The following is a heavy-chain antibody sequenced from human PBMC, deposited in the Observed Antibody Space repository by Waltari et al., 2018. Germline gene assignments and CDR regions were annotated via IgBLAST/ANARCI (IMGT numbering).Heavy chain of an antibody. J-gene: IGHJ4*02. Sequence: EVQLAESGGGLVQQGGSLRLSCAASGITLSNVCLCLVRQAPGKGLEWVGRIKRNSEGGPPDYAAPVKGRFTISRDDAKNTVYLQVDSLRTEDTAVYYCAAPGEGIRGAQPFDYWGQGTLVTVSS. CDR2: IKRNSEGGPP. CDR3: AAPGEGIRGAQPFDY. CDR1: GITLSNVC. V-gene: IGHV3-15*01.